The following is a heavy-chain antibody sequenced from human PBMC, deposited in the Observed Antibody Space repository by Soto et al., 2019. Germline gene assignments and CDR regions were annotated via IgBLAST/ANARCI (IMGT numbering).Heavy chain of an antibody. D-gene: IGHD2-2*01. CDR1: GFTFSSYS. V-gene: IGHV3-48*01. CDR2: ISSSNSDI. CDR3: ARVDVVVPSAMESNAFDI. Sequence: GGSLRLSCAASGFTFSSYSMNWIRQAPGTGREWVAYISSSNSDIHYADSVQDRFTISRDNAKSSLHLQMNSLRAGDTALYYCARVDVVVPSAMESNAFDIWGQGTMVTVSS. J-gene: IGHJ3*02.